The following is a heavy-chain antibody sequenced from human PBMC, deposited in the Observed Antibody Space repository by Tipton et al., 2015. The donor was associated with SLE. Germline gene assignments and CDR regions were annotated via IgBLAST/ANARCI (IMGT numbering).Heavy chain of an antibody. CDR2: LYYSGRT. CDR3: ARRGVSSGAFDY. J-gene: IGHJ4*02. CDR1: GGSISSSSYY. Sequence: LRLSCTVSGGSISSSSYYWGWIRQPPGKGQEWIGSLYYSGRTYYNPSLKSRITIAVDTSKNQFSLKLSSVTAADTAVYYCARRGVSSGAFDYWGQGALVPVSS. V-gene: IGHV4-39*01. D-gene: IGHD3-22*01.